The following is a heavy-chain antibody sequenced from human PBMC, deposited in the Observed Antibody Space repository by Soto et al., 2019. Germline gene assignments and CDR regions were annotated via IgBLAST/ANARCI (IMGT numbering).Heavy chain of an antibody. CDR2: MYYTGTT. D-gene: IGHD3-10*01. CDR3: ARPGIRFGNKMDV. V-gene: IGHV4-59*08. Sequence: SETLSLTCSVSGDSISSDYWRWIRQPPGKGLEWIGYMYYTGTTNYNPSLRSRVTISLDTSKKQFSLKLSSLTSADSAVYYCARPGIRFGNKMDVWGQGTTVTVS. CDR1: GDSISSDY. J-gene: IGHJ6*02.